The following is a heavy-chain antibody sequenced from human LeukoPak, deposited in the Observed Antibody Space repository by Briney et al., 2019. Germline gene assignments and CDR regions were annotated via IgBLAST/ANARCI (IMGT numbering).Heavy chain of an antibody. D-gene: IGHD3-22*01. Sequence: SVTVSCTASGFTFTSSAMQGVRQARGQHLEGIGWIFVGSGNTNYAQRFQERVTITRDMSTSTAYMELSSLRSEDTAVYYCAADLDDSSGYYYGMDVWGQGTTVTVSS. CDR3: AADLDDSSGYYYGMDV. J-gene: IGHJ6*02. CDR1: GFTFTSSA. V-gene: IGHV1-58*02. CDR2: IFVGSGNT.